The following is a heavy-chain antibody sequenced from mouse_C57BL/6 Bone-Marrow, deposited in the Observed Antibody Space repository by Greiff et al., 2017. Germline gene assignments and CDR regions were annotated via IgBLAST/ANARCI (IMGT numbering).Heavy chain of an antibody. CDR2: FSGGGGNT. CDR1: GFTFSSYP. J-gene: IGHJ3*01. CDR3: ARSPFAY. Sequence: EVQGVESGAGLVKPGASLKLSCAASGFTFSSYPMSWVRQTPEKRLEWVATFSGGGGNTYYPDSVKGRFTISRDNAKNTLYLQMSSLRSEDTALYYCARSPFAYWGQGTLVTVSA. V-gene: IGHV5-9*01.